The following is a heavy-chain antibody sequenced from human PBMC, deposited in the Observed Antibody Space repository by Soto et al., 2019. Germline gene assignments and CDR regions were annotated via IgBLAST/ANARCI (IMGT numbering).Heavy chain of an antibody. J-gene: IGHJ4*02. CDR3: ARDLLAGDY. CDR1: GYTFTSYG. Sequence: ASVKVSCKASGYTFTSYGISWVRQAPGQGLEWMGWISAYNGNTNYAQKLQGRVTMTTDTSTSTVYMQLSSLRSEDTAVYYCARDLLAGDYWGQGTLVTVSS. CDR2: ISAYNGNT. D-gene: IGHD2-15*01. V-gene: IGHV1-18*01.